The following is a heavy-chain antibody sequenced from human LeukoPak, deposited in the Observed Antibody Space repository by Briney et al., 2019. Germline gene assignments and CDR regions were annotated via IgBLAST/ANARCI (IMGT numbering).Heavy chain of an antibody. CDR1: GGSFSGYY. Sequence: SGTLSLTCAVYGGSFSGYYWSWIRQPPGKGLEWIGEINHSGSTNYNPSLKSRVTISVDTSKNQFSLKLSSVTAADTAVYYCAREGVGGALRRHYYYYYYMDVWGKGTTVTVSS. D-gene: IGHD3-16*01. CDR3: AREGVGGALRRHYYYYYYMDV. V-gene: IGHV4-34*01. CDR2: INHSGST. J-gene: IGHJ6*03.